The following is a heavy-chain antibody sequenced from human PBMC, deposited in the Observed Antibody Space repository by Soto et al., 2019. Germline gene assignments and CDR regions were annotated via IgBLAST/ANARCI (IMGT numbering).Heavy chain of an antibody. D-gene: IGHD3-10*01. CDR1: GFTFSSYW. J-gene: IGHJ3*02. CDR3: ARAQRITMVRGVYDAFDI. CDR2: IKQDGSEK. V-gene: IGHV3-7*01. Sequence: PGGSLRLSCAASGFTFSSYWMSWFRQAPGKGLEWVANIKQDGSEKYYVDSVKGRFTISRDNAKNSLYLQMNSLRAEDTAVYYCARAQRITMVRGVYDAFDIWGQGTMVTVSS.